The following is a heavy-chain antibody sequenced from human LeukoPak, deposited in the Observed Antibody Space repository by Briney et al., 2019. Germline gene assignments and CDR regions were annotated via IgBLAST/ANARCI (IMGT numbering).Heavy chain of an antibody. CDR1: GFTFSRYG. D-gene: IGHD6-13*01. CDR2: ISYDGSNK. V-gene: IGHV3-30*03. Sequence: PGGSLRLSCAASGFTFSRYGMHWVRQAPGKGLEWVAVISYDGSNKYYADSVKGRFTISRDNSKNTLYLQMNSLRAEDTALYYCARDREYTFLRGSSWYNPFDYWGQGTLVTVSS. J-gene: IGHJ4*02. CDR3: ARDREYTFLRGSSWYNPFDY.